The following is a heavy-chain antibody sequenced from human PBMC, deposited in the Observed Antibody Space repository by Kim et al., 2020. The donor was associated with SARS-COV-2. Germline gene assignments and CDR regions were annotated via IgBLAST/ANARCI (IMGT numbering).Heavy chain of an antibody. Sequence: GGSLRLSCAASGFTFSSYAMSWVRQAPGKGLEWVSAISGSGGSTYYADSVKGRFTISRDNSKNTLYLQMNSLRAEDTAVYYCAKDRAASIAAAGTFLDYYYGMDVWGQATTVTVSS. CDR1: GFTFSSYA. J-gene: IGHJ6*02. CDR3: AKDRAASIAAAGTFLDYYYGMDV. CDR2: ISGSGGST. D-gene: IGHD6-13*01. V-gene: IGHV3-23*01.